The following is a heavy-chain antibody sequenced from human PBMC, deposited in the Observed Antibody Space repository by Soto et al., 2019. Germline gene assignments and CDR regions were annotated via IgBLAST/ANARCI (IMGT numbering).Heavy chain of an antibody. CDR2: IYWDDSK. D-gene: IGHD1-26*01. V-gene: IGHV2-5*02. J-gene: IGHJ4*02. CDR1: GFSLTTDRVG. Sequence: QITLKESGPALVKPTQTLTLTCTFSGFSLTTDRVGVGLIRQPPGEALEWLAVIYWDDSKTYRPSLESRLTITKDTYKNQVALTMTNMDSLYTATYYCAHGYCGRSLYWGQGTLVTVSS. CDR3: AHGYCGRSLY.